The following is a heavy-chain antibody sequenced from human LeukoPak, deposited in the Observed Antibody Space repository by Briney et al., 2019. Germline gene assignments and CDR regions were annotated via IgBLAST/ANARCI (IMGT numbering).Heavy chain of an antibody. CDR3: ANRWYYFDY. Sequence: GGSLRLSCAASGFTFSSYAMSWVRRAPGEGLEGVSAISGSGGSTYYADSVKGRFTISRDNSTNTLYPQMNSLRAEDPAVYYCANRWYYFDYWGQGTLVTVSS. D-gene: IGHD6-13*01. J-gene: IGHJ4*02. CDR1: GFTFSSYA. CDR2: ISGSGGST. V-gene: IGHV3-23*01.